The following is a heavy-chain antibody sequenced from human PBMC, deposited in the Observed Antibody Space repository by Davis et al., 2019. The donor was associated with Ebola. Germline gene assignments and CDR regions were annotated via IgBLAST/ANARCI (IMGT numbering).Heavy chain of an antibody. CDR3: ARVRLELRYYGMDV. CDR1: GYTFTSYG. Sequence: AASVKVSCKASGYTFTSYGISWVRQAPGQGLEWMGWISAYNGNTNYAQKLQGRVTMTTDTSTSTAHMELRSLRSDDTAVYYCARVRLELRYYGMDVWGKGTTVTVSS. D-gene: IGHD1-7*01. J-gene: IGHJ6*04. V-gene: IGHV1-18*04. CDR2: ISAYNGNT.